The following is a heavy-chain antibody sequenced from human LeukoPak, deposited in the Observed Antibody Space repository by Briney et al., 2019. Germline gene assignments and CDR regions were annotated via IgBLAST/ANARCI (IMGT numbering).Heavy chain of an antibody. CDR1: VYTFTGYY. Sequence: ASVKVSCKASVYTFTGYYLHWVRQAPGQGLERVGWINPNSGGTNYAQKFQGRVTMTWDTSISTAYMELTRLRSNDTAVYYCARDRARVAGLYYFDFWGPGTLVTVSS. D-gene: IGHD6-19*01. CDR3: ARDRARVAGLYYFDF. J-gene: IGHJ4*02. V-gene: IGHV1-2*02. CDR2: INPNSGGT.